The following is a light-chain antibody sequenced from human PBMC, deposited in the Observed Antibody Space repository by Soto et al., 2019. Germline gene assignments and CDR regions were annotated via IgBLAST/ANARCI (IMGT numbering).Light chain of an antibody. Sequence: DIQMTQSPFSLSASVGDRVTITCRASQDITNYLIWFQQKPGKAPKSLIYAASRLQNGVPSKFSGSGSGTDFTLTISSLQPEDFATYYCQQYNSYPYTFGQGTKLEIK. J-gene: IGKJ2*01. CDR1: QDITNY. CDR3: QQYNSYPYT. V-gene: IGKV1-16*02. CDR2: AAS.